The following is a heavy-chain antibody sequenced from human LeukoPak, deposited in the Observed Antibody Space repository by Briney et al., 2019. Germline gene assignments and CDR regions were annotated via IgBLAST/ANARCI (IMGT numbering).Heavy chain of an antibody. J-gene: IGHJ5*02. Sequence: ASVKVSCKASGYTFTGYYMHWVRQAPGQGLEWMGWINPNSGGTNYAQKFQGRVTMTRDTSISTAYMELSRLRSDDTAVCYCAREDIVVVPAAISPASWFDPWGQGTLVTVSS. CDR2: INPNSGGT. D-gene: IGHD2-2*01. CDR1: GYTFTGYY. V-gene: IGHV1-2*02. CDR3: AREDIVVVPAAISPASWFDP.